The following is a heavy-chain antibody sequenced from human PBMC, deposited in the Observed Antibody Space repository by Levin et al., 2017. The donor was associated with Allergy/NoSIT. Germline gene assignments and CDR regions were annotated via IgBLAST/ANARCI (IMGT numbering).Heavy chain of an antibody. Sequence: SETLSLTCTVSGGSISSGDYYWSWIRQPPGKGLEWIGYIYYSGSTYYNPSLKSRVTISVDTSKNQFSLKLSSVTAADTAVYYCARARGPSGEPFFDYWGQGTLVTVSS. V-gene: IGHV4-30-4*01. D-gene: IGHD3-16*01. CDR3: ARARGPSGEPFFDY. CDR2: IYYSGST. J-gene: IGHJ4*02. CDR1: GGSISSGDYY.